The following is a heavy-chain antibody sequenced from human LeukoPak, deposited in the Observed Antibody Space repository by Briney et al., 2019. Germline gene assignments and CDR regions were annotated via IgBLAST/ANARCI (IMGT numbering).Heavy chain of an antibody. J-gene: IGHJ4*02. CDR2: IYCGGIT. D-gene: IGHD6-19*01. V-gene: IGHV3-53*01. CDR3: ARGYSTGWYYFDN. Sequence: HPGGSLRLSCAASGFTVSSNYMSWVRQAPGKGLELVSVIYCGGITYYADSVKGRFTISRDNSKNTLDLQMNSLRAEDTAVYYCARGYSTGWYYFDNWGQGTLVTVSS. CDR1: GFTVSSNY.